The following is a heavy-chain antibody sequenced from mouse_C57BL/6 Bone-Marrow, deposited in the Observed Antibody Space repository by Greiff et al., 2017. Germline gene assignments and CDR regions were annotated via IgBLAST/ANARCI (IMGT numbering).Heavy chain of an antibody. Sequence: EVKVVEPGGGLVKPGGSLKLSCAASGFTFSDYGMHWVRQAPEKGLEWVAYISSGSSTTNYTDTVKGRFTIARDNANNTLYLQMTSLRSEDTAMYYCARGGYCVGYWGQGTTLTVSS. CDR2: ISSGSSTT. D-gene: IGHD2-3*01. J-gene: IGHJ2*01. V-gene: IGHV5-17*01. CDR3: ARGGYCVGY. CDR1: GFTFSDYG.